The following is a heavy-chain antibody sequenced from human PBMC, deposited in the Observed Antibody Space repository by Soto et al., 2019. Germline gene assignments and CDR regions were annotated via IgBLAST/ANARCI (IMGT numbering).Heavy chain of an antibody. CDR3: ARRRRSSIPYYYYGMDV. J-gene: IGHJ6*02. D-gene: IGHD6-13*01. CDR1: GYSFTSYW. V-gene: IGHV5-51*01. CDR2: IYPGDSDT. Sequence: PGESLKISCKGSGYSFTSYWIGWVRQMPGKGLEWMGIIYPGDSDTRYSPSFQGQVTISADKSISTAYLQWSSLKASDTAMYYCARRRRSSIPYYYYGMDVWGQGTTVT.